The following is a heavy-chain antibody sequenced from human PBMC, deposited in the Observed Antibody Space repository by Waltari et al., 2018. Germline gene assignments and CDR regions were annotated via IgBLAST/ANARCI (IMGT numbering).Heavy chain of an antibody. V-gene: IGHV4-59*01. CDR3: AGGVEMFYYYGMDV. Sequence: QVQLQESGPGLVKPSETLSLTCTVSGGSISSYYWSWIRQPPGKGLEWIGYIYYSGSTNYNPSLKSRVTISVDTSKNQFSLKLSSVTAADTAVYYCAGGVEMFYYYGMDVWGQGTTVTVSS. J-gene: IGHJ6*02. CDR2: IYYSGST. D-gene: IGHD3-10*02. CDR1: GGSISSYY.